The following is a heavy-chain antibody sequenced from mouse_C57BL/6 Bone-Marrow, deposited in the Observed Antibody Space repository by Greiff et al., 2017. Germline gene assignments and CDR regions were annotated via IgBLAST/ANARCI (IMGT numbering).Heavy chain of an antibody. CDR2: IYPGDGDT. V-gene: IGHV1-82*01. CDR3: ARPGFSITTGVARYFDV. J-gene: IGHJ1*03. CDR1: GYAFSSSW. D-gene: IGHD1-1*01. Sequence: QVQLQQSGPELVKPGASVKISCKASGYAFSSSWMNWVKQRPGKGLEWIGRIYPGDGDTNYNGKFKGKATLTADKSSSTAYMQLSSLTSEDSAVYFCARPGFSITTGVARYFDVWGTGTTVTVSS.